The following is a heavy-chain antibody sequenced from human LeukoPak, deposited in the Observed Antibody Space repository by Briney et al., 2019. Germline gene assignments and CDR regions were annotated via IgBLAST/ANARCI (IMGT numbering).Heavy chain of an antibody. Sequence: GGSLRLSCAASGFTFSSYWMSWVRQAPGKGLEWVSYISSGSTIYYADSVKGRFTISGDNAKNSLYPQMNSLRAEDTAVYYCARGSGSYYVYWGQGTLVTVSS. V-gene: IGHV3-48*01. CDR3: ARGSGSYYVY. D-gene: IGHD1-26*01. CDR2: ISSGSTI. J-gene: IGHJ4*02. CDR1: GFTFSSYW.